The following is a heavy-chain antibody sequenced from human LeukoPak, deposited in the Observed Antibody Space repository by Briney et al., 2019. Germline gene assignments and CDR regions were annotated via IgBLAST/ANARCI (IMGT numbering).Heavy chain of an antibody. D-gene: IGHD3-3*01. Sequence: GGSLRLSCAASGFTFSSYSMTWVRQAPGKGLEWVSSISSSSSYIYYADSVKGRFTISRDNAKNSLYLQMDSLRAEDTAVYYCARDTYYDFWSGPDDYWGQGTLVTVSS. CDR1: GFTFSSYS. J-gene: IGHJ4*02. CDR3: ARDTYYDFWSGPDDY. CDR2: ISSSSSYI. V-gene: IGHV3-21*01.